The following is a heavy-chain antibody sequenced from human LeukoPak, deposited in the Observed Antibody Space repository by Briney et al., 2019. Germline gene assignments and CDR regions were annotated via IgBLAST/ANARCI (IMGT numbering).Heavy chain of an antibody. Sequence: GGSLRLSCAASGFTFSSYSMNWVRQAPGKGLEWVSSISSSSSYIYYADSVKGRFTISRDNAKNSLYLQMNSLRAEDTAVYYCARTYYYDSSGYYFTPSYAFDIWGQGTMVTVSS. D-gene: IGHD3-22*01. CDR2: ISSSSSYI. CDR3: ARTYYYDSSGYYFTPSYAFDI. V-gene: IGHV3-21*01. J-gene: IGHJ3*02. CDR1: GFTFSSYS.